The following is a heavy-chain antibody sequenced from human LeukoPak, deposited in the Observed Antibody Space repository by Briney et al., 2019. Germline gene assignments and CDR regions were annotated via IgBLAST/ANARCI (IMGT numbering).Heavy chain of an antibody. CDR3: ARGITIFGVVTRPHYYYYYMDV. D-gene: IGHD3-3*01. J-gene: IGHJ6*03. CDR1: GGSISSYY. CDR2: IYYSGST. V-gene: IGHV4-59*01. Sequence: PSGTLSLTCTVSGGSISSYYWSWIRQPPGKGLEWIGYIYYSGSTNYNPSLKSRVTISVDTSKNQFSLKLSSVTAADTAVYYCARGITIFGVVTRPHYYYYYMDVWGKGTTVTVSS.